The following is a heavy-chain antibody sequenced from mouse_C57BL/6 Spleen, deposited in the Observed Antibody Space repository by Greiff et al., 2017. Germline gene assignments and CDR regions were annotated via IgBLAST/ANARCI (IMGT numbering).Heavy chain of an antibody. D-gene: IGHD1-1*01. CDR2: IRNKANGYTT. V-gene: IGHV7-3*01. CDR1: GFTFTDYY. J-gene: IGHJ2*01. CDR3: ARSYGSSHFDY. Sequence: EVMLVESGGGLVQPGGSLSLSCAASGFTFTDYYMSWVRQPPGKALEWLGFIRNKANGYTTEYSASVKGRFTISTDNSQSILYLQMNALRAEDSATYYCARSYGSSHFDYWGQGTTLTVSS.